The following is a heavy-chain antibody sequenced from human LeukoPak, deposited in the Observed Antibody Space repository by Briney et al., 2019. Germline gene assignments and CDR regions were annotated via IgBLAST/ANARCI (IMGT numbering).Heavy chain of an antibody. CDR1: GYTFTDYD. D-gene: IGHD3-9*01. J-gene: IGHJ4*02. CDR3: ARAELRYFDWPPGDY. Sequence: ASVKVSCKASGYTFTDYDINWVRQATGRGPEWMGWMNPNSGNTGYTQKFQGRVTMTWNTSISTAYMELSSLRSEDTAVYYCARAELRYFDWPPGDYWGQGTLVTVSS. CDR2: MNPNSGNT. V-gene: IGHV1-8*01.